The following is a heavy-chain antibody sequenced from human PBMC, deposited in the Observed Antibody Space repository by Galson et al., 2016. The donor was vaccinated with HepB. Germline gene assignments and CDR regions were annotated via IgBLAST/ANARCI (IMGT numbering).Heavy chain of an antibody. D-gene: IGHD2-15*01. V-gene: IGHV4-59*01. CDR1: GGSIDSYY. CDR2: IYYSGST. J-gene: IGHJ4*02. Sequence: SETLSLTCTVSGGSIDSYYWSWIRQPPGKGLEWIGYIYYSGSTNYNPSLKSRVTISVDTSKNQFSLKLSSVTAADTAVYYCARAIGRPRYCSGSSCYQYYVDYWGQGTLVTVSS. CDR3: ARAIGRPRYCSGSSCYQYYVDY.